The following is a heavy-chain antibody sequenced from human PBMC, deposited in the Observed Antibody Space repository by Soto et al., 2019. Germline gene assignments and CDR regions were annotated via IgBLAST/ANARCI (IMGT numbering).Heavy chain of an antibody. CDR2: IIPILGIA. Sequence: SVKVSCKASGGTFSSYTISWVRQAPGQGLEWMGRIIPILGIANYAQKFQGRVTIAADKSTSTAYMELSSLRSEDTAVYYCARGIAVARNWFDPWGQGTLVTVSS. J-gene: IGHJ5*02. D-gene: IGHD6-19*01. CDR3: ARGIAVARNWFDP. V-gene: IGHV1-69*02. CDR1: GGTFSSYT.